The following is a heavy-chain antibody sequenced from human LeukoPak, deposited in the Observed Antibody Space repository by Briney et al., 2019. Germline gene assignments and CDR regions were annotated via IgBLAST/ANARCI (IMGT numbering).Heavy chain of an antibody. CDR3: AREGPQIHLGGFLY. J-gene: IGHJ4*02. Sequence: ASVKVSCKASGYTFTSYGISWVRQAPGQGLEWMGWISAYNGNTNYAEKLQGRVTMTTDTSTSTAYMELRSLRSDDTAVYYCAREGPQIHLGGFLYWGQGTLGTVSS. V-gene: IGHV1-18*01. CDR2: ISAYNGNT. CDR1: GYTFTSYG. D-gene: IGHD2-15*01.